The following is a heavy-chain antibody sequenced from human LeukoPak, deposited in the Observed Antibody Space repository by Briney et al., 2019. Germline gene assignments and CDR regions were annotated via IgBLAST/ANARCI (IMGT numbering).Heavy chain of an antibody. CDR2: ISYSGTT. CDR1: GGSISSYY. D-gene: IGHD5-18*01. CDR3: ARGHGYSYGASYNYYMDV. Sequence: SETLSLTCTVSGGSISSYYWGWIRQSPGKGLEWIGSISYSGTTYYNPSLKSRVTISVDTSKNQFSLKLSSVTAADTAVYYCARGHGYSYGASYNYYMDVWGKGTTVTISS. J-gene: IGHJ6*03. V-gene: IGHV4-39*01.